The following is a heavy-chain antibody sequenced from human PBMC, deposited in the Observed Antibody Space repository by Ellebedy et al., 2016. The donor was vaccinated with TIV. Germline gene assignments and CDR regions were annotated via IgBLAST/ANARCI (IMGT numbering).Heavy chain of an antibody. Sequence: GESLKISCVASGFTFSDFYMAWIRQAPGKGLEWISYISSNSLSIYYADSVKGRFTISRDNAKKSLFLQMDSLRDEDTAVYYCARVRDSSEDWGQGTLVTVSS. J-gene: IGHJ4*02. D-gene: IGHD3-22*01. CDR1: GFTFSDFY. CDR2: ISSNSLSI. V-gene: IGHV3-11*04. CDR3: ARVRDSSED.